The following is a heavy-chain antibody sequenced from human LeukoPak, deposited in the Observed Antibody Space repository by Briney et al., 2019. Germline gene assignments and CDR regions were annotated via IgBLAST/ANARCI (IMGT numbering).Heavy chain of an antibody. J-gene: IGHJ3*02. CDR2: ISGSGGST. Sequence: PGGSLRLSCAASGFTFSSYAMSWVRQAPGKGLEWVSAISGSGGSTYYADSVKGRFTISRDNSKNTLYLQMNSLRAEDTAVYYCARDYRGYSYGWEAFDIWGQGTMVTVSS. D-gene: IGHD5-18*01. CDR3: ARDYRGYSYGWEAFDI. CDR1: GFTFSSYA. V-gene: IGHV3-23*01.